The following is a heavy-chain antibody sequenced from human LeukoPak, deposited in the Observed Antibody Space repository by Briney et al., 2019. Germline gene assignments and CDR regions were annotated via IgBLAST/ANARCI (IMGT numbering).Heavy chain of an antibody. CDR1: GYTFSSYG. CDR2: ISAYNGNT. Sequence: GASVKVSCKASGYTFSSYGVSWVRQAPGQGLEWMGWISAYNGNTNYAQKVQGRVTMTTDTSTSTAYMDLRSLRSDDTAVYYCARTIDYGDSEVLGYWGQGTLVTVSS. J-gene: IGHJ4*02. D-gene: IGHD4-17*01. V-gene: IGHV1-18*01. CDR3: ARTIDYGDSEVLGY.